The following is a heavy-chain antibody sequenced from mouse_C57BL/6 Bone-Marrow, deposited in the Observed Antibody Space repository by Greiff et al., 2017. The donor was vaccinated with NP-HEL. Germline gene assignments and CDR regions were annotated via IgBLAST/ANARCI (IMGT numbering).Heavy chain of an antibody. CDR2: ISSGSSTI. J-gene: IGHJ2*01. CDR3: AGANWDY. D-gene: IGHD4-1*01. Sequence: EVKLMESGGGLVKPGGSLKLSCAASGFTFSDYGMHWVRQAPEKGLEWVAYISSGSSTIYYADTVKGRFTISRDNAKNTLFLQMTSLRSEDTAMYYCAGANWDYWGQGTTLTVSS. CDR1: GFTFSDYG. V-gene: IGHV5-17*01.